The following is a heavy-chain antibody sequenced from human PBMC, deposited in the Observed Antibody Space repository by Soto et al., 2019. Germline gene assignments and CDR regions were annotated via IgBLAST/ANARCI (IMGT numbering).Heavy chain of an antibody. CDR1: GFTFSSYW. J-gene: IGHJ4*02. CDR2: INSDGSST. Sequence: DVQLVESGGGLVQPGGSLRLSCAASGFTFSSYWMHWVRQAPGKGLVWVSSINSDGSSTKYADSVKGRFTISRDNAKNTLYLQMNSLRAEDTSVFYCTRDGRVDDWPSGSPDYWGQGTLVTVSS. CDR3: TRDGRVDDWPSGSPDY. D-gene: IGHD6-19*01. V-gene: IGHV3-74*01.